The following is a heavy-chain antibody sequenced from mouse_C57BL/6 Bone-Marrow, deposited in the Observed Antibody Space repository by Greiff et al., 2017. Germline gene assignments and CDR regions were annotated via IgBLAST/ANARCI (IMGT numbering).Heavy chain of an antibody. CDR1: GFNIQDDY. J-gene: IGHJ2*01. CDR2: IDPENGDT. D-gene: IGHD2-4*01. V-gene: IGHV14-4*01. Sequence: VQLQQSGAALVRPGASVKLSCTASGFNIQDDYMHWVKHRPEQGLEWIGWIDPENGDTEYASKFQGKATITADTSSNTAYLQISSLTSEDTAVYYCTVFYDDYSYYFDYWGQGTTLTVSS. CDR3: TVFYDDYSYYFDY.